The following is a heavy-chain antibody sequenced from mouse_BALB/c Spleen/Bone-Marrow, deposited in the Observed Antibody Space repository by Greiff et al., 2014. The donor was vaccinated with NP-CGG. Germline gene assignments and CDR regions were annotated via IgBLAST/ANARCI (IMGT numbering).Heavy chain of an antibody. Sequence: EVNLVESGGGLVQPGGSLNLSCAASGFDFSRYWMSWARQAPGKGQEWIGEINPGSSTINYTPSLKDKFIISRDNAKNTLYLQMSKVRSEDTALYYCARSAFYALDYWGQGTSVTVSS. CDR3: ARSAFYALDY. CDR2: INPGSSTI. J-gene: IGHJ4*01. CDR1: GFDFSRYW. V-gene: IGHV4-2*02. D-gene: IGHD3-1*01.